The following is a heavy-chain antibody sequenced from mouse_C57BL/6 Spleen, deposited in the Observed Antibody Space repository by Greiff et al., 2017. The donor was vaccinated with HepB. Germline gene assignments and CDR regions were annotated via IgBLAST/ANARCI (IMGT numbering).Heavy chain of an antibody. V-gene: IGHV3-6*01. CDR2: ISYDGSN. CDR1: GYSITSGYY. Sequence: DVYLVESGPGLVKPSQSLSLTCSVTGYSITSGYYWNWIRQFPGNKLEWMGYISYDGSNNYNPSLKNRISITRDTSKNQFFLKLNSVTTEDTATYYCARSNYDAMDYWGQGTSVTVSS. D-gene: IGHD2-5*01. CDR3: ARSNYDAMDY. J-gene: IGHJ4*01.